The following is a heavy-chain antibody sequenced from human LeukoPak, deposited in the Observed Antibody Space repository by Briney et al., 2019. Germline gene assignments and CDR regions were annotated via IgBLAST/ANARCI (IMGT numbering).Heavy chain of an antibody. J-gene: IGHJ4*02. CDR3: ARGMITFGGVRPILFFDY. CDR2: INHSGST. Sequence: PSETLSLTCTVSGGSISSGGYYWSWIRQPPGKGLEWIGEINHSGSTNYNPSLKSRVTISVDTSKNQFSLKLSSVTAADTAVYYCARGMITFGGVRPILFFDYWGQGTLVTVSS. V-gene: IGHV4-39*07. CDR1: GGSISSGGYY. D-gene: IGHD3-16*01.